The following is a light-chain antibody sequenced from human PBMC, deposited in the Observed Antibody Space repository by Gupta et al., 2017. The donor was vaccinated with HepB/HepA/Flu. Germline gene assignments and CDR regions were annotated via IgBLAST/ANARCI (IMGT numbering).Light chain of an antibody. J-gene: IGKJ2*01. CDR1: HTISSN. Sequence: EIVMTQFPATLSVSPGERATLSCRASHTISSNVAWYQQKPGQAPRLLIYAASTRATGIPARFSGSVYGTEFTLTISIRQSEDFAVYYCQQYYNRPPYTFGQGSKMEIK. CDR2: AAS. CDR3: QQYYNRPPYT. V-gene: IGKV3-15*01.